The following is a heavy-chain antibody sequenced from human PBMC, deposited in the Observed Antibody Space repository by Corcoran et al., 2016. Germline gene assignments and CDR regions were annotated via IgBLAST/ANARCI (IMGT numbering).Heavy chain of an antibody. D-gene: IGHD2-2*01. Sequence: EVQLVQSGAEVKKPGESLMISCKTSGYTFTNYCIGWVRQMPGKGLEWMGIIYPGDSDTRYSPSFQGQVTISADKSISTAYLQWSSLKASDTAMYYCARPTSCSTTTCYFDYWGQGTLVTVSS. CDR3: ARPTSCSTTTCYFDY. CDR2: IYPGDSDT. V-gene: IGHV5-51*01. J-gene: IGHJ4*02. CDR1: GYTFTNYC.